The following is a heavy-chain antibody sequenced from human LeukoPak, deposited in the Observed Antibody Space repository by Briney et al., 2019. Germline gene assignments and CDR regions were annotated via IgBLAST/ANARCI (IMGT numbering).Heavy chain of an antibody. CDR1: GGSISSYY. CDR3: ARGPVSSSTWYSTYYYYFYMDV. D-gene: IGHD1-1*01. Sequence: PSETLSLTCTVSGGSISSYYWSWIRQPPGKGLEWIGYIDHTGSTNFNPSLNGRVSISRDTTNNLFSLRLRSVTAADTAVYFCARGPVSSSTWYSTYYYYFYMDVWGEGTTVTVSS. CDR2: IDHTGST. V-gene: IGHV4-59*01. J-gene: IGHJ6*03.